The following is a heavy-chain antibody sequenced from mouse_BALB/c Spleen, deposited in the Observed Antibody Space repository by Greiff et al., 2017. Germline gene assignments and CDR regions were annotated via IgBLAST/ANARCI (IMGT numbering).Heavy chain of an antibody. Sequence: QVQLQQSGAELVRPGASVKISCKGSGYTFTDYAMHWVKQSHAKSLEWIGVISTYYGDASYNQKFKGKATMTVDKSSSTAYMELARLTSEDSAIYYCARSVRRVRGAMDDWGAGTSVTGAS. D-gene: IGHD2-2*01. CDR2: ISTYYGDA. J-gene: IGHJ4*01. CDR1: GYTFTDYA. CDR3: ARSVRRVRGAMDD. V-gene: IGHV1S137*01.